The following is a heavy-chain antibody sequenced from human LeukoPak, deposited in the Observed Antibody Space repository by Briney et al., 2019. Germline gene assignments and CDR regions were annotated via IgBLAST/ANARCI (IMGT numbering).Heavy chain of an antibody. CDR1: GGSISSYY. Sequence: PSETLSLTCTVSGGSISSYYWSWIRQPPGKGLEWIGYIYYSGSTNYNPSLKSRVTISVDTSKNQFSLKLSSVTAADTAVYYCARRDCSGGSCYDYWGQGTLVTVSS. V-gene: IGHV4-59*12. CDR3: ARRDCSGGSCYDY. J-gene: IGHJ4*02. CDR2: IYYSGST. D-gene: IGHD2-15*01.